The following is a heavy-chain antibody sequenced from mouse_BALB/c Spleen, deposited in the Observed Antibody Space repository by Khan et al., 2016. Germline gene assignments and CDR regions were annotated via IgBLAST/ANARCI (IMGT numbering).Heavy chain of an antibody. V-gene: IGHV1-4*01. J-gene: IGHJ3*01. CDR1: GYTFTSYT. CDR2: ISPSSGYT. CDR3: ATEGAYYRSDGWFAY. Sequence: VQLKESGAELARPGASVKMSCKASGYTFTSYTMHWVKQRPGQGLEWIGYISPSSGYTNYNQKFKDKATLTADKSSSTAYMQLSSLTSEDSAVYYSATEGAYYRSDGWFAYWGQGTLVTVSA. D-gene: IGHD2-14*01.